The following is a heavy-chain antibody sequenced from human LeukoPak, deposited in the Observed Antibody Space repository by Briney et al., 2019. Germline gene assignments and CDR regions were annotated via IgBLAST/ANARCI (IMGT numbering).Heavy chain of an antibody. J-gene: IGHJ4*02. D-gene: IGHD6-19*01. CDR3: ARDRAVADGRLYY. Sequence: GGSLRLSCAASGFTFSVYWMHWVRQAPGKGLEWVSVIYSGDSTYYADSVKGRFIISRDNSKNTVYLQMNSLRAEDTAVYYCARDRAVADGRLYYWGQGTLVTVSS. CDR1: GFTFSVYW. CDR2: IYSGDST. V-gene: IGHV3-66*01.